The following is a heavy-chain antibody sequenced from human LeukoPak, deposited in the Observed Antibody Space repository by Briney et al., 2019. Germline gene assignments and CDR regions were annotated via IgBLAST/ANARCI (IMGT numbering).Heavy chain of an antibody. D-gene: IGHD5-12*01. J-gene: IGHJ4*02. V-gene: IGHV4-59*08. CDR3: ARHGAGYSFDF. CDR1: GGSISGYY. CDR2: IYSSGST. Sequence: PSETLSLTCTVSGGSISGYYWSWIRQPPGKGLEWIGYIYSSGSTNYNPSPKSRVTISIDTSKNQFSLKLRSVTAADTAVYYCARHGAGYSFDFWGQGTLVTVSS.